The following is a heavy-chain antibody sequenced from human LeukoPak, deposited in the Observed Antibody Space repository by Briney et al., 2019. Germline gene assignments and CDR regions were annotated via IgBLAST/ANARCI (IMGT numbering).Heavy chain of an antibody. CDR2: IWYDGSNK. J-gene: IGHJ4*02. V-gene: IGHV3-33*06. CDR3: AKEPRFIAAAATGNYFDS. Sequence: HPGGSLRLSCAASGFTFSSYGMHWVRQAPGEGLEWVAVIWYDGSNKYYADSVKGRFTISRDNSKNTLYLQMNSLRAEDTAVYYCAKEPRFIAAAATGNYFDSWGQGTLVTVSS. D-gene: IGHD6-25*01. CDR1: GFTFSSYG.